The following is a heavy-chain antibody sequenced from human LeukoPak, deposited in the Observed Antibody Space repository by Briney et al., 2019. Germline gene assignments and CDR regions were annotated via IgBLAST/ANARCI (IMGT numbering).Heavy chain of an antibody. D-gene: IGHD6-19*01. Sequence: GVSLRLSCAASGLNFSSRWMNWVRQAPGQGLEWVASIKEDGSEKHYVDSVKGRFTISRDNGKNSLYLQMNSLRAEDTAVYYCARDSGWWRFDFWGQGTLVTVSS. J-gene: IGHJ4*02. CDR3: ARDSGWWRFDF. CDR1: GLNFSSRW. V-gene: IGHV3-7*03. CDR2: IKEDGSEK.